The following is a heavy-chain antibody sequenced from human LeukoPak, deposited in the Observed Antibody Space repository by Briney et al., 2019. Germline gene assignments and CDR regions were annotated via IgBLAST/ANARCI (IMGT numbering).Heavy chain of an antibody. V-gene: IGHV3-9*01. CDR2: VSFDSGRI. D-gene: IGHD6-25*01. Sequence: GGSLRLSCAASGFTIRDYAMHWVRQAPGEGLEWVAGVSFDSGRIDHADSVKGRFSISRDNAKNSLSLQLNSLRPEDTAWYYCAKAKGFAAMYYFDYWGQGTLVTVSS. J-gene: IGHJ4*02. CDR1: GFTIRDYA. CDR3: AKAKGFAAMYYFDY.